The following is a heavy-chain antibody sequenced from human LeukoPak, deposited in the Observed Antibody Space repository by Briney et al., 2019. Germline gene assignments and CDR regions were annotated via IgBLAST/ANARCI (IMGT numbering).Heavy chain of an antibody. CDR3: TRDQPSSLIWKFGYYMDV. Sequence: GGSLRLSCAASGFTFSNAWMSWVRQAPGKGLEWVGRIKSKTDGGTTDFAAPVKGRFTISRDDSKSIAYLQMNSLKTEDTAVYYCTRDQPSSLIWKFGYYMDVWGKGTTVTVSS. D-gene: IGHD3-16*02. V-gene: IGHV3-15*01. J-gene: IGHJ6*03. CDR1: GFTFSNAW. CDR2: IKSKTDGGTT.